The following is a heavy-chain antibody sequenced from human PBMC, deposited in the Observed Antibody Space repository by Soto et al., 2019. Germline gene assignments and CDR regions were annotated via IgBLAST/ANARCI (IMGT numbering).Heavy chain of an antibody. CDR2: MSFNSGSI. J-gene: IGHJ5*02. V-gene: IGHV3-9*01. D-gene: IGHD1-20*01. CDR3: ARTRITSTAATFDP. Sequence: PGGSLRLSCAASGFTFDEYAIHWVRQGPGKGLEWVAGMSFNSGSIGYADSVKGRFTISRDSAQTSVYLDMNSLRPEDTAVYYCARTRITSTAATFDPWGQGTLVTVSS. CDR1: GFTFDEYA.